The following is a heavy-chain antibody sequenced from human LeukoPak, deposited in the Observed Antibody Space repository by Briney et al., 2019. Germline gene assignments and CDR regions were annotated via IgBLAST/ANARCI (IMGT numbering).Heavy chain of an antibody. V-gene: IGHV3-48*02. Sequence: GGSLRLSCAASGFTFSSYSMNWVRQAPGAGREWGSYISSSSSTIYYADSVKGRFTISRDNAKNSLYLQMNSLRDEDTAVYYCARDEVLEWSPAFDIWGQGTVVTVSS. D-gene: IGHD3-3*01. CDR1: GFTFSSYS. J-gene: IGHJ3*02. CDR2: ISSSSSTI. CDR3: ARDEVLEWSPAFDI.